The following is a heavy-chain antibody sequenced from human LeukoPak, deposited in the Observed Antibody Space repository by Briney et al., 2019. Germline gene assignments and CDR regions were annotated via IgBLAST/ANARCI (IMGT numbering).Heavy chain of an antibody. CDR1: GGSFSGYY. Sequence: TPSETLSLTCAVYGGSFSGYYWSWIRQPPGKGLEWIGEINHSGSTNYNPSLKSRVTISVDTSKNQFSLKLGSVTAADTAVYYCARRGSSWYRDCIDYWGQGTLVTVSS. J-gene: IGHJ4*02. CDR2: INHSGST. V-gene: IGHV4-34*01. CDR3: ARRGSSWYRDCIDY. D-gene: IGHD6-13*01.